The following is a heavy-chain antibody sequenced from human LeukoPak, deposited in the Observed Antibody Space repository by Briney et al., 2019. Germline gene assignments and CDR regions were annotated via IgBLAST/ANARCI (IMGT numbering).Heavy chain of an antibody. CDR2: IYYSGST. Sequence: SETLSLTCTVSGDSISSYFWSWIRQPPGKGLEWIGYIYYSGSTNYNPSLKSRVTISVDTSKNQFSLKLSSVTAADTAVYYCARASYYDFSGIPTAIDYWGQGTLVTVSS. V-gene: IGHV4-59*01. J-gene: IGHJ4*02. CDR3: ARASYYDFSGIPTAIDY. D-gene: IGHD3-3*01. CDR1: GDSISSYF.